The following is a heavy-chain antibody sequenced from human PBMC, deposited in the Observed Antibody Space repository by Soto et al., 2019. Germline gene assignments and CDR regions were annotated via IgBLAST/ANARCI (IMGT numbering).Heavy chain of an antibody. CDR1: GGTFSSYA. Sequence: QVQLVQSGAEVKKPGSSVKVSCKASGGTFSSYAISWVRQAPGQGLEWMGGIIPIFGTANYAQKFQGRVKITADKSTCTAYMELSSLRYEDTAVYYCAREYSSSEAFDIWGQGTMVTVSS. CDR2: IIPIFGTA. V-gene: IGHV1-69*06. CDR3: AREYSSSEAFDI. J-gene: IGHJ3*02. D-gene: IGHD6-6*01.